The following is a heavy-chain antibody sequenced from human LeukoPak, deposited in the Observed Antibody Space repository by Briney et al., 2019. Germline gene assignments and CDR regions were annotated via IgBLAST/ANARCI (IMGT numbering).Heavy chain of an antibody. J-gene: IGHJ4*02. Sequence: PGGSLRLSCAASGFTFSSYALHWVRQAPGKGLEWVACISYDGSNKYYADSVKGRFTISRDNSKNTLYLQMNSLRVEDMAVYYCARVSGPVAAAVQFDYWGQGTLVTVSS. D-gene: IGHD6-13*01. CDR3: ARVSGPVAAAVQFDY. V-gene: IGHV3-30*04. CDR2: ISYDGSNK. CDR1: GFTFSSYA.